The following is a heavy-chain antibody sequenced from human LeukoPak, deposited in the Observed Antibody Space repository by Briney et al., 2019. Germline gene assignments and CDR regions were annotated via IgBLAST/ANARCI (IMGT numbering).Heavy chain of an antibody. CDR2: IYYSGST. D-gene: IGHD3-9*01. CDR1: GGSISSYY. V-gene: IGHV4-59*01. Sequence: SETLSLTCTVSGGSISSYYWSWIRQPPGKGLEWVGYIYYSGSTDSNPSLKSRVTISVDTSKNQFSLKLRSVTAADTAVYYCARRPRNDILTGTPFDYWGQGILVTVSS. J-gene: IGHJ4*02. CDR3: ARRPRNDILTGTPFDY.